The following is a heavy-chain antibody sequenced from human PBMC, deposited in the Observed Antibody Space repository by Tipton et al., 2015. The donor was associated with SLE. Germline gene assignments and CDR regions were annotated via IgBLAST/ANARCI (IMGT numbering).Heavy chain of an antibody. D-gene: IGHD3-22*01. CDR2: INANNGKT. Sequence: QLVQSGAEVKKPGASVKVSCKASGYTFTTYDISWVRQAPGQGLEWMGWINANNGKTSFAQRLQGRVTLTTDTSTSTAYVELRSLRSDDTGVYYCVRVSGRGPTYDNSGPDYWGQGTLVTVSS. J-gene: IGHJ4*02. V-gene: IGHV1-18*01. CDR1: GYTFTTYD. CDR3: VRVSGRGPTYDNSGPDY.